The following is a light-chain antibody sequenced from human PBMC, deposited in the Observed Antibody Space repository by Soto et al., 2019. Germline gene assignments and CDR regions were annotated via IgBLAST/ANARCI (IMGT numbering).Light chain of an antibody. CDR1: SSDVGGYNY. CDR3: SSYTGSSTYVV. V-gene: IGLV2-14*01. CDR2: DVN. J-gene: IGLJ2*01. Sequence: QSALTQPASVSGSPGXSITISCTGTSSDVGGYNYVSWYQQHPGKAPKLMIYDVNNRPSGVSNRFSGSKSGNTASLTISGLQAEDEADYYCSSYTGSSTYVVFGGGTKLTVL.